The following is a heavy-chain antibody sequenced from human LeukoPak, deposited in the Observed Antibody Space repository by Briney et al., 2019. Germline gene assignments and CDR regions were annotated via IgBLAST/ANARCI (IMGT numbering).Heavy chain of an antibody. D-gene: IGHD1-26*01. V-gene: IGHV3-11*01. CDR2: ISSSGRTI. Sequence: PGGSLRLSCAASGFTFSDYYISWIRQAPGKGLEWVSYISSSGRTIYYADSVKGRFTISRDNAKSSLYLQMNSLRADDTAMYYCARGERYIVGAVNADYWGQGTLVTVSS. CDR1: GFTFSDYY. CDR3: ARGERYIVGAVNADY. J-gene: IGHJ4*02.